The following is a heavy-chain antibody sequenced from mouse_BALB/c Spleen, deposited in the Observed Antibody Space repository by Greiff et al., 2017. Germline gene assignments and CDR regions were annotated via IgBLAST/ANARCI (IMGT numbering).Heavy chain of an antibody. J-gene: IGHJ3*01. V-gene: IGHV5-17*02. D-gene: IGHD2-4*01. CDR2: ISSGSSTI. Sequence: EVKLEESGGGLVQPGGSRKLSCAASGFTFSSFGMHWVRQAPEKGLEWVAYISSGSSTIYYADTVKGRFTISRDNPKNTLFLQMTSLRSEDTAMYYCARSGDYDTWFAYWGQGTLVTVSA. CDR1: GFTFSSFG. CDR3: ARSGDYDTWFAY.